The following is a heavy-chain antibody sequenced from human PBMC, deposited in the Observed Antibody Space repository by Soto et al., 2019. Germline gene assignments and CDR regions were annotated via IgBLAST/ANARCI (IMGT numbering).Heavy chain of an antibody. CDR2: ISYDGSNK. CDR1: GFTFSSYG. CDR3: AKERAGVVTAIADY. D-gene: IGHD2-21*02. Sequence: GGSLRLSCAASGFTFSSYGMHWVRQAPGKGLEWAAVISYDGSNKYYADSVKGRFTISRDNSKNTLYLQMNSLRAEDTAVYYCAKERAGVVTAIADYWGQGTLVTVSS. J-gene: IGHJ4*02. V-gene: IGHV3-30*18.